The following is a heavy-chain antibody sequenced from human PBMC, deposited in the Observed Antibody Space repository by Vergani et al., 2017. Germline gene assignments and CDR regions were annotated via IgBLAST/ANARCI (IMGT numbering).Heavy chain of an antibody. V-gene: IGHV1-3*01. CDR3: ASEGFYDYVWVSYPLRGGYYFDD. D-gene: IGHD3-16*02. CDR2: INAGNGNT. CDR1: GYTFTSYA. Sequence: QVQLVQSGAEVKKPGASVKVSCKASGYTFTSYAMHWVRQAPGQRLEWMGWINAGNGNTKYSQKFQGRVTITRDTSASTAYMELSSLRSEATAVHYCASEGFYDYVWVSYPLRGGYYFDDWGQGTLVSVSS. J-gene: IGHJ4*02.